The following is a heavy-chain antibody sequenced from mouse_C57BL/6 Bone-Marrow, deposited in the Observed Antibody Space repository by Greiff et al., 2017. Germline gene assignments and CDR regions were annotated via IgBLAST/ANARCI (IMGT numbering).Heavy chain of an antibody. CDR1: GYTFTSYW. J-gene: IGHJ1*03. Sequence: VQLQQPGAELVKPGASVKLSCKASGYTFTSYWMQWVKQRPGQGLEWIGEIDPSDSYTNYNQKFKGKATLTVDTSSSTAYMQLSSLTSEDSAVYYCAREEERTVYYHDFDFWGTGTTVTVSA. D-gene: IGHD1-1*01. V-gene: IGHV1-50*01. CDR3: AREEERTVYYHDFDF. CDR2: IDPSDSYT.